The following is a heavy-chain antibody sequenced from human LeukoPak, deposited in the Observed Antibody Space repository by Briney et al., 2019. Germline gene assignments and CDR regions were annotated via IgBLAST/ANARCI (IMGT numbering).Heavy chain of an antibody. CDR1: GGSFSGYY. V-gene: IGHV4-34*01. D-gene: IGHD6-19*01. J-gene: IGHJ5*02. CDR3: ARGVVAVTGTLSWFDP. CDR2: INHSGST. Sequence: PSETLSLTCAVYGGSFSGYYWSWIRQPPGKGLEWIGEINHSGSTNYNPSLKSRVTISVDTSKNQFSLKLSSVTVADTAVYYCARGVVAVTGTLSWFDPWGQGTLVTVSS.